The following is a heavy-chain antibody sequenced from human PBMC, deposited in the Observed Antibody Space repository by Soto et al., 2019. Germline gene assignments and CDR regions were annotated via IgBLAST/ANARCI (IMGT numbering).Heavy chain of an antibody. J-gene: IGHJ6*04. V-gene: IGHV4-59*01. CDR2: IYYSGST. Sequence: SETLSLTCTVSGGSISSYYWCWILHPPGKGLEWIGYIYYSGSTNYNPSLKSRVTISVDTSKNQFSLKLSSVTAADTAVYYCARGTTTLYYYYYYGMDVWGKATTVTASS. CDR3: ARGTTTLYYYYYYGMDV. CDR1: GGSISSYY. D-gene: IGHD1-1*01.